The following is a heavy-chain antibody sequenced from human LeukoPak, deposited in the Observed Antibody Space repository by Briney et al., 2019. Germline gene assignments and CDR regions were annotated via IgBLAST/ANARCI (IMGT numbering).Heavy chain of an antibody. Sequence: PSETLSLTCTVSGGSISSYYWSWIRQPAGKGLEWIGRIYTSGSTNYNPSLKSRVTMSVDTSKNQFSLKLSSVTAADTAVYYCARRHYDFWSGYWSFDYWGQGTLVTVSS. CDR3: ARRHYDFWSGYWSFDY. J-gene: IGHJ4*02. CDR2: IYTSGST. CDR1: GGSISSYY. V-gene: IGHV4-4*07. D-gene: IGHD3-3*01.